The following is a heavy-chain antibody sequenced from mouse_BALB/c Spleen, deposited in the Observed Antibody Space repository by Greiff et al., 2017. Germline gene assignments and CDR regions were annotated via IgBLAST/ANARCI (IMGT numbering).Heavy chain of an antibody. CDR2: IWAGGST. D-gene: IGHD1-1*01. J-gene: IGHJ2*01. CDR3: AREGSTTVVALYYFDY. Sequence: QVHVKQSGPGLVAPSQSLSITCTVSGFSLTSYGVHWVRQPPGKGLEWLGVIWAGGSTNYNSALMSRLSISKDNSKSQVFLKMNSLQTDDTAMYYCAREGSTTVVALYYFDYWGQGTTLTVSS. V-gene: IGHV2-9*02. CDR1: GFSLTSYG.